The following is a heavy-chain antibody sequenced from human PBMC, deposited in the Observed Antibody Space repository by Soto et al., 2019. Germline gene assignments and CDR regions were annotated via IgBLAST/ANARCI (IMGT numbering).Heavy chain of an antibody. V-gene: IGHV3-21*01. CDR2: ISHNNNYI. D-gene: IGHD3-22*01. Sequence: PGGSLRLSCAASGFTFSSYTMNWVRQAPGKGLEWVSSISHNNNYIYYADSVKGRFTISRDNNKNSLYLKMTSLNAEDTAVYYCAREFENIVIQPYSGLDGWGQGNTVTVSS. CDR3: AREFENIVIQPYSGLDG. J-gene: IGHJ6*02. CDR1: GFTFSSYT.